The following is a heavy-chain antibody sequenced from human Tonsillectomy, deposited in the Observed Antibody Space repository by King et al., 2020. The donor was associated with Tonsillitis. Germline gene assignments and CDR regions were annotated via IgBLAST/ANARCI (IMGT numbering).Heavy chain of an antibody. D-gene: IGHD3-9*01. CDR3: AHQGDILTGYDY. V-gene: IGHV2-5*01. CDR1: GFSLSTSGVG. Sequence: TLKESGPTLVKPTQTLTLTCTFSGFSLSTSGVGVGWIRQPPGKALEWLALIYWNDDKSYSLSLKSRRTITKDTSKNQVVLTITNMDPVDTATYYCAHQGDILTGYDYWGQGTLVTVAS. CDR2: IYWNDDK. J-gene: IGHJ4*02.